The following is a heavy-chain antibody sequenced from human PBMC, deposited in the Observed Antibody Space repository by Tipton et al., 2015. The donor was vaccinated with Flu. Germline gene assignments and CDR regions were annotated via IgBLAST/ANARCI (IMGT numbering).Heavy chain of an antibody. D-gene: IGHD3-3*01. J-gene: IGHJ4*02. CDR2: IYYGGST. CDR1: GGSISSSSYY. Sequence: TLSLTCTVSGGSISSSSYYWGWIRQPPGKGLEWIGSIYYGGSTYYNPSLKSRVTISVDTSKNQFSLKLSSVTAADTAVYYCASERGDDFWSGYFSFVAIWGQGTLVTVSS. V-gene: IGHV4-39*01. CDR3: ASERGDDFWSGYFSFVAI.